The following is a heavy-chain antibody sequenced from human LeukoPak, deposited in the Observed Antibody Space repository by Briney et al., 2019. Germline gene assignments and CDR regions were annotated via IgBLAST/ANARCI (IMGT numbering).Heavy chain of an antibody. J-gene: IGHJ5*02. CDR2: IYYSGST. D-gene: IGHD3-10*01. CDR1: GGSFSRYY. Sequence: SDTLSLTCAVNGGSFSRYYWSWIRQPPGKGLEWIGSIYYSGSTYYNPSLKSRVTISVDTSKNQFSLKLSSVTAADTAVYYCARHKLLWFGELSGWFDPWGQGTLVTVSS. CDR3: ARHKLLWFGELSGWFDP. V-gene: IGHV4-34*01.